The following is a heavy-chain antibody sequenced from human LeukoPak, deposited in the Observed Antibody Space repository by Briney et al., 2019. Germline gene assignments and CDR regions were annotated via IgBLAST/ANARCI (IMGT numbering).Heavy chain of an antibody. CDR1: GGSISSYY. CDR2: SYYSGST. J-gene: IGHJ6*03. CDR3: ARGGSYYYYYYMDV. V-gene: IGHV4-59*01. Sequence: SETLSLTCTVSGGSISSYYWSWIRQPPGKGLEWLGYSYYSGSTNYNPSLKSRVTISVDASKNQFSLKLSSVTAADTAVYYCARGGSYYYYYYMDVWGKGTTVTISS.